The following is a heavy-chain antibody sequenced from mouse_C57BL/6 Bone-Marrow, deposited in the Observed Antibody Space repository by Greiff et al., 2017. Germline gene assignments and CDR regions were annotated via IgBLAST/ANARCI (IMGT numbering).Heavy chain of an antibody. CDR3: ARLEFDGSSGDWYFDV. D-gene: IGHD1-1*01. Sequence: QVQLKESGPELVKPGASVKLSCKASGYTFTSYDINWVKQRPGRGLGWIGWIYPRDGSTRYNRKFKGKATLTVDTSSSTAYMELHSLTSEDSAVYFCARLEFDGSSGDWYFDVWGTGTTVTVSS. V-gene: IGHV1-85*01. CDR1: GYTFTSYD. CDR2: IYPRDGST. J-gene: IGHJ1*03.